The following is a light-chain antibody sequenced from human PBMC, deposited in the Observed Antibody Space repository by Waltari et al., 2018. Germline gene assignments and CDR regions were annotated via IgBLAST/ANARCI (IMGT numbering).Light chain of an antibody. Sequence: DIQMTQSPSSLSASVGDRVTITCRASKSISSYLNWYQQKLGKAPKLLIYAASSLQSGVPSRFSGSGSGTDFTLTISSLQPEDFATYYCQQSYNTPPTFGQGTKLEIK. J-gene: IGKJ2*01. CDR3: QQSYNTPPT. V-gene: IGKV1-39*01. CDR1: KSISSY. CDR2: AAS.